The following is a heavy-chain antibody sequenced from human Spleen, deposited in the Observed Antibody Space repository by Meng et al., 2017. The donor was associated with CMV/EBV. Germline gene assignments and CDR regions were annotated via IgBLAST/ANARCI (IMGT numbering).Heavy chain of an antibody. Sequence: SETLSLTCTVSGGSISSYYWSWIRQPPGKGLEWIGYIYYSGSTNYNPSLKSRVTISVDTSKNQFSLKLSSMTAADTAVYYCARGRNDIVVVPAAMGYYGMDVWGQGTTVTVSS. D-gene: IGHD2-2*01. V-gene: IGHV4-59*01. CDR3: ARGRNDIVVVPAAMGYYGMDV. J-gene: IGHJ6*02. CDR1: GGSISSYY. CDR2: IYYSGST.